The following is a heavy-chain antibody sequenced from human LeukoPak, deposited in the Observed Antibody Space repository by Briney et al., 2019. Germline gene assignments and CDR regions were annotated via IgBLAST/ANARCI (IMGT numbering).Heavy chain of an antibody. J-gene: IGHJ4*02. D-gene: IGHD6-19*01. CDR3: ARIKGRQWLAYFDY. CDR1: GGSISSSSYY. CDR2: VYYSGST. Sequence: PSETLSLTCTVSGGSISSSSYYWGWIRQPPGKGLEWIGSVYYSGSTYYNPSLKSRVTISIDTSKNQFSLKLSSVTAADTAVYYCARIKGRQWLAYFDYWGQGTLVTVSS. V-gene: IGHV4-39*01.